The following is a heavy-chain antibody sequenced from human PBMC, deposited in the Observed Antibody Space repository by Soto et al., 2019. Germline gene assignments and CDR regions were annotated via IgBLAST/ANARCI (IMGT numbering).Heavy chain of an antibody. Sequence: QVQLVQSGAEVKKPGASVKVSCKASGYTFTNYGITWVRQAPGQGLEGMGWISTYNGNTNKAQKDQGRVTMTTDTSTTTAYMELRSLRSDDTAVYYCASSYYGSGTPYYYGMDVWGQGTTVTVSS. D-gene: IGHD3-10*01. CDR2: ISTYNGNT. J-gene: IGHJ6*02. CDR1: GYTFTNYG. CDR3: ASSYYGSGTPYYYGMDV. V-gene: IGHV1-18*01.